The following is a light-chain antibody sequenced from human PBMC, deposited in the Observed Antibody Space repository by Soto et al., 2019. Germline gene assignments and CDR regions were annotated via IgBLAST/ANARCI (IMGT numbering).Light chain of an antibody. J-gene: IGKJ3*01. V-gene: IGKV3-20*01. CDR3: LDNSSSTFT. CDR1: QSVGSDY. CDR2: GAS. Sequence: ETVLRQSPGTLSVTPGESATLSCRASQSVGSDYCSWYQQRPGQAPRLLIYGASSRAAGIPDRLSGSGSGTDFTLTISSLEPEDFAVYYCLDNSSSTFTFGAGTKVDI.